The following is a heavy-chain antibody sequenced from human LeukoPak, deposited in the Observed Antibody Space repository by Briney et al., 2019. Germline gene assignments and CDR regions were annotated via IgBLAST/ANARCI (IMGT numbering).Heavy chain of an antibody. V-gene: IGHV3-23*01. CDR3: AKDPQDNTYDYVWGVEGY. J-gene: IGHJ4*02. Sequence: PGGSLRLSCAASGFIFSSYAMTWVRQAPGKGLEWVSAISGSGGSTYYADSVKGRFTISRDNSKNTLYLQMNSLRAEDTAVYYCAKDPQDNTYDYVWGVEGYWGQGTLVTVSS. CDR2: ISGSGGST. D-gene: IGHD3-16*01. CDR1: GFIFSSYA.